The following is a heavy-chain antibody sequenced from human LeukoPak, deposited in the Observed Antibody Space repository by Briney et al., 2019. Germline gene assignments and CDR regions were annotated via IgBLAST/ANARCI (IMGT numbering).Heavy chain of an antibody. CDR3: AKDGRYFDWLLPYFDY. Sequence: GGSLRLSCAASGFTFSSYAMHWVRQAPGKGLEWVAVISYDGSNKYYADSVKGRFTISRDNSKNTLYLQMNSLRAEDTAVYYCAKDGRYFDWLLPYFDYWGQGTLVTVSS. D-gene: IGHD3-9*01. CDR2: ISYDGSNK. V-gene: IGHV3-30-3*01. CDR1: GFTFSSYA. J-gene: IGHJ4*02.